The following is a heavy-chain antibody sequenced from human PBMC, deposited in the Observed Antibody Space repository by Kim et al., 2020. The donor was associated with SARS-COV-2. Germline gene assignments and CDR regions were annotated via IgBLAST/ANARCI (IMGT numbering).Heavy chain of an antibody. D-gene: IGHD6-19*01. CDR1: GFTFSNAW. J-gene: IGHJ6*02. CDR2: IRSKTDGGKT. V-gene: IGHV3-15*01. CDR3: TTDPSDGWSYYYYGMDV. Sequence: GGSLRLSCAASGFTFSNAWMNWVRQAPGKGLEWVGLIRSKTDGGKTAYAAPVKGRVTISKDDSKNTLYLKMNSLKTEDTAVYYCTTDPSDGWSYYYYGMDVWGQGTTVTVSS.